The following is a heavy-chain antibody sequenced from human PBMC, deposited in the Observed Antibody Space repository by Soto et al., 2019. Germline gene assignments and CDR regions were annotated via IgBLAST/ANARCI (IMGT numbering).Heavy chain of an antibody. CDR3: VAGGVYSWHT. V-gene: IGHV4-59*01. D-gene: IGHD2-15*01. CDR2: IYYTGTT. CDR1: GGSISSYY. J-gene: IGHJ5*02. Sequence: PSETLSLTCTVSGGSISSYYWIWIRQPPGKGLEWIGYIYYTGTTNYNPSLKSRVTISVDTSKNQFSLKLSSVTTADTAVYYCVAGGVYSWHTWGLGTLVTVSS.